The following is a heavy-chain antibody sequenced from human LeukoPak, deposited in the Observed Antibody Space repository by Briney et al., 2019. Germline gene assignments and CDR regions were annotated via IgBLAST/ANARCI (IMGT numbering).Heavy chain of an antibody. CDR3: ARDGIAAAGAMTY. Sequence: GGSLRLSCAASGFTFSSYWMSWVRQAPGKGLEWVSYISSSGSTIYYADSVKGRFTISRDNAKNSLYLQMNSLRAEDTAVYYCARDGIAAAGAMTYWGQGTLVTVSS. CDR1: GFTFSSYW. V-gene: IGHV3-48*04. CDR2: ISSSGSTI. J-gene: IGHJ4*02. D-gene: IGHD6-13*01.